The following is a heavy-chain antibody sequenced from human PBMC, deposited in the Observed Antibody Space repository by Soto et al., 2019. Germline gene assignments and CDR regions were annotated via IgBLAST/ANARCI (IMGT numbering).Heavy chain of an antibody. CDR3: PRDHKWDGMDG. D-gene: IGHD1-26*01. CDR1: GGSFSSDSFI. J-gene: IGHJ6*02. Sequence: SETLSLTCSVSGGSFSSDSFIWSWVRQFPGKGLEWIGYINYSGTTYYNPSLRSRITMSVDTSKNQFSLNLSSVTAADTAVYYCPRDHKWDGMDGWGQGTKVSVSS. V-gene: IGHV4-31*03. CDR2: INYSGTT.